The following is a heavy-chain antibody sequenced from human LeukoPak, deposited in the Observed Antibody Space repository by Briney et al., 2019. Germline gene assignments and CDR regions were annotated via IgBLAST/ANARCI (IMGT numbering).Heavy chain of an antibody. J-gene: IGHJ2*01. CDR1: GYTLTELS. V-gene: IGHV1-24*01. D-gene: IGHD5-12*01. CDR2: FDPEDGET. CDR3: ATRRGYSGRYFDL. Sequence: GASVTVSCKVSGYTLTELSMHWVRQAPGKGLEWMGGFDPEDGETIYAQKFQGRVTMTEDTSIDTAYMELSSLRSEDTAVYYCATRRGYSGRYFDLWGRGTLVTVSS.